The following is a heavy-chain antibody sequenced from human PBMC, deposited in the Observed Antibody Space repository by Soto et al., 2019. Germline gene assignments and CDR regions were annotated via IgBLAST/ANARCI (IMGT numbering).Heavy chain of an antibody. D-gene: IGHD3-16*02. CDR2: ISRTGSET. V-gene: IGHV3-23*05. CDR1: GFTFSSCS. CDR3: AKGGTFVKETDF. J-gene: IGHJ4*02. Sequence: PGGSLRLSCAASGFTFSSCSMGWVRQAPGKGPAWVSTISRTGSETYYADSVKGRFTISRDNSKNTLPLQMNSLRVEDMGVYFCAKGGTFVKETDFWGQGALVTVSS.